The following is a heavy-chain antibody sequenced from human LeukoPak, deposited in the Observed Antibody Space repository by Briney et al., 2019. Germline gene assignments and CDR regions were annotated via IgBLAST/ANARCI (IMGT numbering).Heavy chain of an antibody. J-gene: IGHJ4*02. CDR1: GYTFTSYD. CDR3: ARGRGGNYGSGRLLHFDY. Sequence: GASVKVSCKASGYTFTSYDINWVRQATGQGLEWMGWMNPNSGNTGYAQKFQGRVTMTRNTSISTAYMELSSLRSEDTAVYYCARGRGGNYGSGRLLHFDYWGQGTLVTVPS. D-gene: IGHD3-10*01. CDR2: MNPNSGNT. V-gene: IGHV1-8*01.